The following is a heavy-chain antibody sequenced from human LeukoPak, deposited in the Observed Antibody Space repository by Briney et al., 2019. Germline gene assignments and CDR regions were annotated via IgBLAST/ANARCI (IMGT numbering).Heavy chain of an antibody. CDR1: GGSISSGFYS. CDR3: ATHYITSGWYYFDY. D-gene: IGHD6-19*01. CDR2: IYKTGST. V-gene: IGHV4-39*01. J-gene: IGHJ4*02. Sequence: SETLSLICSVSGGSISSGFYSWGWIRQPPGKGLEWIGSIYKTGSTYNPSLKSRVTISVDTSKNQLSLKLSSVTAADTAVYYCATHYITSGWYYFDYWGQGTLVTVSS.